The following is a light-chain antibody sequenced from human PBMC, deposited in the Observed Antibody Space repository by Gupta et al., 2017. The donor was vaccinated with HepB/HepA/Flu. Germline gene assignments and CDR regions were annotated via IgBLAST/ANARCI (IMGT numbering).Light chain of an antibody. Sequence: QSVLTKPPSQSRAPGQRVTISCTGSSSNIGAGYDVHWYQQLPGTAHKLLIYGNSKRPSGVPDRFSGSKSGTSASLAITGLQAEDEADYYCQSYDSSLSVVFGGGTKLTVL. CDR3: QSYDSSLSVV. J-gene: IGLJ2*01. V-gene: IGLV1-40*01. CDR2: GNS. CDR1: SSNIGAGYD.